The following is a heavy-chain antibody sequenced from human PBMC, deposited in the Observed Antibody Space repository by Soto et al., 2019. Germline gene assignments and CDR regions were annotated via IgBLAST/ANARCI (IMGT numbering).Heavy chain of an antibody. V-gene: IGHV3-30*18. CDR2: ISYDGSNK. Sequence: QVQLVESGGGVVQPGRSLRLSCAASGFTFSSYGMHWVRQAPGKGLEWVAVISYDGSNKYYADSVKGRFTISRDNSKNTLYLQMNSLRAEDTAVYYCAKDGGIVGATPFADYWGQGTLVTVSS. CDR1: GFTFSSYG. D-gene: IGHD1-26*01. CDR3: AKDGGIVGATPFADY. J-gene: IGHJ4*02.